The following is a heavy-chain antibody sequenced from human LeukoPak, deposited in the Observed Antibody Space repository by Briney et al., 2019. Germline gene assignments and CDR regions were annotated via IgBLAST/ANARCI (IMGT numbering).Heavy chain of an antibody. J-gene: IGHJ4*02. D-gene: IGHD3-22*01. CDR2: INSDGSDA. CDR1: GFTFSSYW. CDR3: ARDLRYYYDSSGYPDY. V-gene: IGHV3-74*01. Sequence: GRSLRLSCAASGFTFSSYWMHWVRQAPGKGLVWASRINSDGSDASYADSVKGRFTISRDNAKNTLYLQISSLRAEDTALYYCARDLRYYYDSSGYPDYWGQGTLVTVSS.